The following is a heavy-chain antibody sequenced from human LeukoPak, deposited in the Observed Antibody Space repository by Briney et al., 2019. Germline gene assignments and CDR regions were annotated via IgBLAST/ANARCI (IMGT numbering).Heavy chain of an antibody. Sequence: PSETLSLTCTVSGGSISNYYWSWIRQPPGKGLEWIGYIYYAGSTNYNPSLKSRVTMSVDTSKNQFSLKLSSVTAADTAVYYCARDEGWSNWFDPWAREPWSPSPQ. CDR3: ARDEGWSNWFDP. V-gene: IGHV4-59*12. J-gene: IGHJ5*02. CDR1: GGSISNYY. CDR2: IYYAGST. D-gene: IGHD3-3*01.